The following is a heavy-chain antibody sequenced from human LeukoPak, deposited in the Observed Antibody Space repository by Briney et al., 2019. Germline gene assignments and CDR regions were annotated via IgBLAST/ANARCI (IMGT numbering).Heavy chain of an antibody. CDR3: AGNYYDSSGPXX. CDR1: GGSISSYY. Sequence: PSETLSLTCTVSGGSISSYYWSWIRQPPGKGLEWIGYIYYSGSTNYNPSLKSRVTISVDTSKNQFSLKLSPVTAADTAVYYCAGNYYDSSGPXXWSQGTLVT. J-gene: IGHJ4*02. D-gene: IGHD3-22*01. V-gene: IGHV4-59*01. CDR2: IYYSGST.